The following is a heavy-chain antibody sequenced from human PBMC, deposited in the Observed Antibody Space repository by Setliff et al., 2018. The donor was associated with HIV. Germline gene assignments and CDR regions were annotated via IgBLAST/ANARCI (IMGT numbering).Heavy chain of an antibody. D-gene: IGHD2-2*01. Sequence: SVKVSCKASGYTFTSDYIHWVRQAPGQGLDWMGRIIPILGVANYAQRFQGRVTITTDESTTTAYMELSSLRSEDTAVYYCARDRMPMASWVPDKWGQGTLVTVSS. V-gene: IGHV1-69*04. CDR3: ARDRMPMASWVPDK. J-gene: IGHJ4*02. CDR1: GYTFTSDY. CDR2: IIPILGVA.